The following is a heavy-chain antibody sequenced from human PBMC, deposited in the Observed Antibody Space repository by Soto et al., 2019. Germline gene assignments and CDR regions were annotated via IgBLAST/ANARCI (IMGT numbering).Heavy chain of an antibody. V-gene: IGHV5-51*01. CDR3: ARHGYYGSGSYYNAVLPRYYYYGMDV. CDR1: GYSFTSYW. CDR2: IYPGDSDT. J-gene: IGHJ6*02. D-gene: IGHD3-10*01. Sequence: GESLKISCKGSGYSFTSYWIGWVRQMPGKGLEWMGIIYPGDSDTRYSPSFQGQVTISADKSISTAYLQWSSLKASDTAMYYCARHGYYGSGSYYNAVLPRYYYYGMDVWGQGTTVTVSS.